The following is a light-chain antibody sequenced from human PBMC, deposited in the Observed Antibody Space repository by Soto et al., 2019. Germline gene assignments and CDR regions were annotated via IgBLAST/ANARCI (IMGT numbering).Light chain of an antibody. CDR2: NTN. Sequence: QAVVTQEPSLTVSPGGTVTLTCASSTGAVTSGYYPNWFQQKPGQAPRALIYNTNNKHSWTPARFSGSLLGGKTALTLSGVQPEDEAEYYCLLYFGGAWVFGGGTKLTVL. J-gene: IGLJ3*02. CDR1: TGAVTSGYY. V-gene: IGLV7-43*01. CDR3: LLYFGGAWV.